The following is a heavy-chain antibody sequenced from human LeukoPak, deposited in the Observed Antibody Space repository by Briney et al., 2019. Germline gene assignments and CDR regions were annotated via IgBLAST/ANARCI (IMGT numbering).Heavy chain of an antibody. CDR2: ISGSGGNT. V-gene: IGHV3-23*01. J-gene: IGHJ4*02. CDR3: AKIALENY. Sequence: PGGSLRLSCAASGFTFSSYAMRWVRQAPGKGLEWVSVISGSGGNTYYADSVKGRFTISRDNSKNTLYLQMSSLRAEDRAVDYCAKIALENYSGEGSLVTVSS. D-gene: IGHD6-13*01. CDR1: GFTFSSYA.